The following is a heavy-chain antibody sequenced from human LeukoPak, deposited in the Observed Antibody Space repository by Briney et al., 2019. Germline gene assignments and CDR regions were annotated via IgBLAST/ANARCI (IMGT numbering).Heavy chain of an antibody. Sequence: GGSLRLSCAASGFTFSSYAMSWVRQAPGKGLEWVSAISGSGGSTYYADSVKGRFTISRDNSKNTLYLQMNSLRAEDTAVYYCAKSPLEYSSSWYYFDYWGQGTLVTVSS. J-gene: IGHJ4*02. CDR3: AKSPLEYSSSWYYFDY. V-gene: IGHV3-23*01. CDR1: GFTFSSYA. D-gene: IGHD6-13*01. CDR2: ISGSGGST.